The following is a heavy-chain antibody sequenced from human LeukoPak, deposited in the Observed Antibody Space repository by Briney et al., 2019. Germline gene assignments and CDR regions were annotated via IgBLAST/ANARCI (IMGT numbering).Heavy chain of an antibody. J-gene: IGHJ4*02. V-gene: IGHV3-21*01. CDR3: ARENGEAFDY. CDR1: GFTFSTNS. CDR2: IGPSSTSI. Sequence: KTGGSLRLSCAASGFTFSTNSMNWVRQAPGKGLEWVSSIGPSSTSIHYADSLKGRFTISRDNAKNSLYLQMNSLRAEDTAVYYCARENGEAFDYWGQGTLVTVSS. D-gene: IGHD4-17*01.